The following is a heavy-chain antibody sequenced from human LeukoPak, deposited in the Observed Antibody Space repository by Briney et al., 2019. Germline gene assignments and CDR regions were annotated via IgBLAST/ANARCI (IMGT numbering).Heavy chain of an antibody. J-gene: IGHJ4*02. CDR3: ARHGSRYSRGWSFDWGYYFDY. CDR1: GGSISSSSYY. V-gene: IGHV4-39*01. D-gene: IGHD6-19*01. CDR2: IYYSGST. Sequence: PSETLSLTCTVSGGSISSSSYYWVCIRPPPGKGLVGIVSIYYSGSTYHYLSLKSRVTISVDTSKNQFPLKLSSVTAADTAVYCCARHGSRYSRGWSFDWGYYFDYWGQGTLVTVSS.